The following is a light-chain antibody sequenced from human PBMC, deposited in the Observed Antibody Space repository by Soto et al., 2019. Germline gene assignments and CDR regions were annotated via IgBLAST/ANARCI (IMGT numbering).Light chain of an antibody. CDR2: GAS. CDR1: QSVSSN. J-gene: IGKJ3*01. Sequence: EIVMTQSPATLSVSPGERATLSCRASQSVSSNLAWYQQKPGQAPRLFIYGASTRATGIPARFSGSGSGTEFTLTISSLQSEDFAVYYCQHYNNWPPVFTFGPGTKVDIK. CDR3: QHYNNWPPVFT. V-gene: IGKV3-15*01.